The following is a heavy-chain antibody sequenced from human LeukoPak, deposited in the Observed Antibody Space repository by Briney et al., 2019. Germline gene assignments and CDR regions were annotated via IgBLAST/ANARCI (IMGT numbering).Heavy chain of an antibody. D-gene: IGHD5-18*01. V-gene: IGHV3-74*01. J-gene: IGHJ4*02. CDR3: ASAPRYSYGPFDY. CDR1: GFTFSSYA. Sequence: PGGSLRLSCAASGFTFSSYAMSWVRQAPGKGLVWVSRINSDGSSTSYADSVKGRFTISRDNAKNTLYLQMNSLRAEDTAVYYCASAPRYSYGPFDYWGQGTLVTVSS. CDR2: INSDGSST.